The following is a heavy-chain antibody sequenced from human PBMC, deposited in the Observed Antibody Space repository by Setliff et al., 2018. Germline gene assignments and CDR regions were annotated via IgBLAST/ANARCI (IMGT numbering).Heavy chain of an antibody. V-gene: IGHV4-39*01. Sequence: KTSETLSLTCTVSGGSISSSSYYWGWIRQPPGKGLEWIGSIYYSGSTYYNPSLKSRVTISVDTSKNQFSLNLSSVTAADTAVYYCARLGGSSTSGGFYYFYYYMDVWGKGTTVTVSS. J-gene: IGHJ6*03. CDR2: IYYSGST. D-gene: IGHD2-2*01. CDR1: GGSISSSSYY. CDR3: ARLGGSSTSGGFYYFYYYMDV.